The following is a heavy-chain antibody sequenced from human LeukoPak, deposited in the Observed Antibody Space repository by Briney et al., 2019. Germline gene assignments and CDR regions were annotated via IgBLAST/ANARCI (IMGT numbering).Heavy chain of an antibody. CDR2: MSASGGGT. Sequence: GGSLRLSCAASGFTFSSYAMSWVRQAPGTGLEWVSSMSASGGGTYYADSVKGRFTVSRDNSKNTLYLQMNSLRAEDTAVYYCAKDSAEQQLVRDFDYWGQGTLVTVSS. D-gene: IGHD6-13*01. J-gene: IGHJ4*02. CDR3: AKDSAEQQLVRDFDY. CDR1: GFTFSSYA. V-gene: IGHV3-23*01.